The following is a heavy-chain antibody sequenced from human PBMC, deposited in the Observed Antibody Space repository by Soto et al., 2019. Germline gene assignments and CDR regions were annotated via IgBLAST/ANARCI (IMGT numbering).Heavy chain of an antibody. D-gene: IGHD5-18*01. CDR2: FDPEDGET. J-gene: IGHJ4*02. Sequence: ASVKVSCKVSGYTLTELSIHWVRQAPGKGLEWMGGFDPEDGETIYAQKFQGRVTMTEDTSTDTAYMELSSLRSEDTAVYYCATGLAYSYGYYYWGQGTLVTVSS. CDR3: ATGLAYSYGYYY. V-gene: IGHV1-24*01. CDR1: GYTLTELS.